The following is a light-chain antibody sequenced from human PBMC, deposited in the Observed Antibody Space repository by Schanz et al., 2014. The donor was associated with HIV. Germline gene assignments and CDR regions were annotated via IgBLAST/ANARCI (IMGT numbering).Light chain of an antibody. V-gene: IGLV1-51*01. J-gene: IGLJ3*02. CDR3: ATWDDSLSGFWV. CDR1: SSNIGNNY. Sequence: QSVLTQPPSVSAAPGQKVTISCSGSSSNIGNNYVSWYQQLPGTAPKLLIYDNNKRPSGIPDRFSGSKSGTSASLAISGLRSEDEADYYCATWDDSLSGFWVFGGGTKLTVL. CDR2: DNN.